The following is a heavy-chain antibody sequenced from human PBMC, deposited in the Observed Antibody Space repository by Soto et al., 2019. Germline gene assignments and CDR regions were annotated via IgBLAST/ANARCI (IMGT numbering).Heavy chain of an antibody. CDR1: GFIFSTYA. D-gene: IGHD4-17*01. Sequence: RLSCAASGFIFSTYAMNWVRQAPGRGLECVSAISNTGGSTFYAESVRGRFTISRDNSINTLYLQMTSLRTEDTAVYYCAHPRGYGVFDAVDIWGQGTMVTVSS. J-gene: IGHJ3*02. CDR2: ISNTGGST. CDR3: AHPRGYGVFDAVDI. V-gene: IGHV3-23*01.